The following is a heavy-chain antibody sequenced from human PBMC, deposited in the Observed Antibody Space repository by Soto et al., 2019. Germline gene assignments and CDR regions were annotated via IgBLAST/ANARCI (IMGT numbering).Heavy chain of an antibody. J-gene: IGHJ6*02. CDR2: ISNDGTNQ. CDR3: AKAYYYDSSGYYDNYYAMDV. V-gene: IGHV3-30*18. Sequence: QMQLVESGGGVVQPVRSLRLSCDAYGFALSGFAMHWIRQAPGQGLEWVAVISNDGTNQYYSESVKGRFTISRDNSKNTLYLQMNNLRAEDTAVYYCAKAYYYDSSGYYDNYYAMDVWGQGTTVTVSS. D-gene: IGHD3-22*01. CDR1: GFALSGFA.